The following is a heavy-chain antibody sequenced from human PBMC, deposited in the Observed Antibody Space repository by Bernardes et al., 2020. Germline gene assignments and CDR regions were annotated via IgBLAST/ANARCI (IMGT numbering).Heavy chain of an antibody. J-gene: IGHJ6*02. V-gene: IGHV3-7*03. CDR1: GFTFSSYW. CDR3: AKGLVGSYYYYYYGMDV. CDR2: IQQDGSEK. Sequence: GGSLRVWCAASGFTFSSYWMSWVRQAPGKGLEWVANIQQDGSEKYYVDSVKGRFTISRDNAKNSLYLQMNSLRADDTAVYYCAKGLVGSYYYYYYGMDVWGQGTTVTVSS. D-gene: IGHD1-26*01.